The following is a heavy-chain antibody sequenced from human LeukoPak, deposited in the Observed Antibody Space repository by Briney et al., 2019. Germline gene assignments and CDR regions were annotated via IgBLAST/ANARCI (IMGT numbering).Heavy chain of an antibody. D-gene: IGHD2-2*01. CDR2: INPNSGGT. J-gene: IGHJ6*02. Sequence: ASVKVSCMASGYTFIGYYMHWVRQAPGQGLEWMAWINPNSGGTNYAQKFQGRVTMTRDTSISTDYMELSRLRSDDTAVYYCARVVVPAAPLPGMDVLGQGATVTVSS. V-gene: IGHV1-2*02. CDR1: GYTFIGYY. CDR3: ARVVVPAAPLPGMDV.